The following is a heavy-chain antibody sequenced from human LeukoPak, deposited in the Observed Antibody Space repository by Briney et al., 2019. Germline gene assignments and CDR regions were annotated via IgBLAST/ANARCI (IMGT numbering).Heavy chain of an antibody. V-gene: IGHV3-30*02. CDR2: IRYDGSNK. CDR1: GFTFSSYG. Sequence: GGSLRLSCAASGFTFSSYGMHWVRQAPGKGLEWVAFIRYDGSNKYYADSVKGRFTISGDNSKNTLYLQMNSLRAEDMAVYYCAKVGAPEYQLLYYYYYYMDVWGKGTTVTVSS. CDR3: AKVGAPEYQLLYYYYYYMDV. D-gene: IGHD2-2*01. J-gene: IGHJ6*03.